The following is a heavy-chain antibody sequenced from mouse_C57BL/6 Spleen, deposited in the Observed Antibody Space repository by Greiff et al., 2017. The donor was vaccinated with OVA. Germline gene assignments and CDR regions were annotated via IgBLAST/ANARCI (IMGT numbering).Heavy chain of an antibody. J-gene: IGHJ3*01. CDR2: IYPGDGDT. Sequence: QVQLQQSGPELVKPGASVKISCKASGYAFSSSWMNWVKQRPGKSLEWIGRIYPGDGDTNYNGKFKGKATLTADKSSSTAYMQLSSLTSEDSAVYFCARDSNYVGGFAYWGQGTLVTVSA. CDR1: GYAFSSSW. CDR3: ARDSNYVGGFAY. D-gene: IGHD2-5*01. V-gene: IGHV1-82*01.